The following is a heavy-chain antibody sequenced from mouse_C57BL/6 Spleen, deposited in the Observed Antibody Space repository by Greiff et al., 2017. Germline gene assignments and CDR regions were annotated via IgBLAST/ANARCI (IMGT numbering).Heavy chain of an antibody. CDR1: GYTFTSYW. J-gene: IGHJ1*03. CDR2: IDPSDSYT. V-gene: IGHV1-69*01. Sequence: VQLQQPGAELVMPGASVKLSCKASGYTFTSYWMHWVQQRPGQGLEWIGEIDPSDSYTNYNKKFKGKSTLTVDKSSSTAYMQLSSLTSEDSAVYYCARDWYFDVWGTGTTVTVSS. CDR3: ARDWYFDV.